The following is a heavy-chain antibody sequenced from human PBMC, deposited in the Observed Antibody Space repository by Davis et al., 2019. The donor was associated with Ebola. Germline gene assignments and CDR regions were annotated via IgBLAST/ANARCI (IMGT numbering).Heavy chain of an antibody. D-gene: IGHD3-10*01. J-gene: IGHJ6*04. CDR1: GFTFSSYS. V-gene: IGHV3-21*01. CDR2: ISSSSSYI. Sequence: PSETLSLTCAASGFTFSSYSMNWVRQAPGKGLEWVSSISSSSSYIYYADSVKGRFTISRDNAKNSLYLQMNSLRAEDTAVYYCARDLGRFGELLTSNYYYYYGMDVWGKGTTVTVSS. CDR3: ARDLGRFGELLTSNYYYYYGMDV.